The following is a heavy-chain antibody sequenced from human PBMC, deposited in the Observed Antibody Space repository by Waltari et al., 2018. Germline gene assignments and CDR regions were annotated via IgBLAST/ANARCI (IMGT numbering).Heavy chain of an antibody. CDR3: AKGLDLFDS. V-gene: IGHV3-23*01. J-gene: IGHJ4*02. Sequence: EVQLLESGGGLVQPGGSLEISCTASGFNFISYAMSWFRQSPEKGLEWVSGIRASGVITYYADSVKGRFTISRDNSKKTLYLQLNSLRAEDTAVYYCAKGLDLFDSWGQGTLVTVSS. D-gene: IGHD6-19*01. CDR2: IRASGVIT. CDR1: GFNFISYA.